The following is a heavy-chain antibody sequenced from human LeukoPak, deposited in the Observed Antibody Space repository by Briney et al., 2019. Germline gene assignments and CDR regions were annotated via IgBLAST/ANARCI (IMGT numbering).Heavy chain of an antibody. CDR2: IYYSGST. CDR1: GGSISSYY. V-gene: IGHV4-59*01. J-gene: IGHJ3*02. D-gene: IGHD6-19*01. CDR3: ARAGYSSGWSRNDAFDI. Sequence: PSETLSLTCTVSGGSISSYYWSWIRQPPGKGLEWIGYIYYSGSTNYNPSLKSRVTISVDTSKNQFSLKLSSVTAADTAVYYCARAGYSSGWSRNDAFDIWGQGTMVTVSS.